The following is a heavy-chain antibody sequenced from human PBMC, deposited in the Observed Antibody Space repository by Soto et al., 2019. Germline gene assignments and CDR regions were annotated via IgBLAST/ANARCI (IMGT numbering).Heavy chain of an antibody. Sequence: EVQLVETGGGLIQPGGSLRLSCAASGFTVSSNYMSWVRQAPGKGLEWVSVIYSGGSTYYADSVKGRFTISRDNSKNTLYLQMNSLRAEDTAVYYCARVRGVSPPNYYYYGMDVWGQGTTVTVSS. V-gene: IGHV3-53*02. CDR2: IYSGGST. CDR1: GFTVSSNY. D-gene: IGHD3-10*01. CDR3: ARVRGVSPPNYYYYGMDV. J-gene: IGHJ6*02.